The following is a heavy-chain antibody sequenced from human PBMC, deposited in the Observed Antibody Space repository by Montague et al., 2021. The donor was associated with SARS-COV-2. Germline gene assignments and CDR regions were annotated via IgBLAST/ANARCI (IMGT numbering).Heavy chain of an antibody. J-gene: IGHJ4*02. D-gene: IGHD4-11*01. CDR3: AGKVLTVPADY. V-gene: IGHV4-4*02. CDR1: GVSITSTNW. CDR2: ISYGGIA. Sequence: SETLSLTCAVSGVSITSTNWWSLVRQPPGKGLGWIGEISYGGIATYNPSLKSRATISMDRSRNLFSLKLSSVTAADTAIYYCAGKVLTVPADYWGQGTLVTVS.